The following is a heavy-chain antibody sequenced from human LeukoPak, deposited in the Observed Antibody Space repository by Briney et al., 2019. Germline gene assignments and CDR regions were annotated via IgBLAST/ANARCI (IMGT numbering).Heavy chain of an antibody. CDR3: AIQPNYGDYTFDP. CDR2: MNPNSGNT. D-gene: IGHD4-17*01. Sequence: ASVKVSCKASGYTFTSYDINWVRQAPGQGLEWMGWMNPNSGNTGYAQKFQGRVTITRNTSISTAYMELSSLRSEDTAVYYCAIQPNYGDYTFDPWGQGTLVTVSS. V-gene: IGHV1-8*03. J-gene: IGHJ5*02. CDR1: GYTFTSYD.